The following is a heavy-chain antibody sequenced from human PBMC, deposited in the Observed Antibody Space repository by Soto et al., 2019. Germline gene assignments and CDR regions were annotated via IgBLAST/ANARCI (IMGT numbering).Heavy chain of an antibody. Sequence: QVQLVQSGAEVKKPGSSVKVSCKASGGTFSSYTINWVRQSPGQGLEWMGGIIPIFGTADYAQKFQGRVTVTADESTSTAYMELSSLRSEDTAVYYCASVETQWYYYGMDVWGQGTTVTVSS. CDR2: IIPIFGTA. CDR1: GGTFSSYT. CDR3: ASVETQWYYYGMDV. J-gene: IGHJ6*02. D-gene: IGHD6-19*01. V-gene: IGHV1-69*12.